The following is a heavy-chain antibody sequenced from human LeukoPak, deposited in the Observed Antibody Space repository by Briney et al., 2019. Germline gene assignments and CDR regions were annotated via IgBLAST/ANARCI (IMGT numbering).Heavy chain of an antibody. CDR3: ARGPYCSGGSCYSLAEFDP. D-gene: IGHD2-15*01. J-gene: IGHJ5*02. CDR2: ISGSGSGGCT. CDR1: GFTFSSSA. V-gene: IGHV3-23*01. Sequence: TGGSLRLSCAASGFTFSSSAMSWVRQAPGKGLEWGSSISGSGSGGCTYYADSVKGRFTISRDNSKNTLYLRMNSLRAEDTAIYYCARGPYCSGGSCYSLAEFDPWGQGTLVTVSS.